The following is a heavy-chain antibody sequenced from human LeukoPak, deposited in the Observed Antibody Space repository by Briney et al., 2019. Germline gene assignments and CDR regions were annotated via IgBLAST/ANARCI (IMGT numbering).Heavy chain of an antibody. Sequence: SVKVSCKASGGTFSSYTISWVRQAPGQGLEWMGRIIPILGIANYAQKFQGRVTITADESTSTAYMELSSLRSEDTAVYYCARGGYSGYDFDYWGQGTLVTVSS. J-gene: IGHJ4*02. CDR1: GGTFSSYT. D-gene: IGHD5-12*01. CDR3: ARGGYSGYDFDY. V-gene: IGHV1-69*02. CDR2: IIPILGIA.